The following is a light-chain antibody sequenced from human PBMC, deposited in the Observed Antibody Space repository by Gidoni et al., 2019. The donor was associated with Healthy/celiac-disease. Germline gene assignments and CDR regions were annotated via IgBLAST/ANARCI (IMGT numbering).Light chain of an antibody. CDR2: AAS. V-gene: IGKV1-9*01. CDR1: QDINNY. Sequence: DIQLTQSPSFLSASVGDRVTLPCRASQDINNYLVWYQQKPGKAPNLLIYAASTLESGVPSRFSGSGSGTKYTLTISSLQPEDFATYYCQQLKNYPLTFGGGTKVEF. J-gene: IGKJ4*01. CDR3: QQLKNYPLT.